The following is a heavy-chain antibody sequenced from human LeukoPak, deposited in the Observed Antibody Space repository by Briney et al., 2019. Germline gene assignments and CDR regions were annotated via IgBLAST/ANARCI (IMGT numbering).Heavy chain of an antibody. CDR3: ARDRWFWVPAAPYFDY. CDR2: ISWNSGSI. D-gene: IGHD2-2*01. Sequence: ESGGSLRLSCAASGFTFDDYAMHWVRQAPGKGLEWVSGISWNSGSIGYADSVKGRFTISRDNAKNSLYLQMNSLRAEDTAVYYCARDRWFWVPAAPYFDYWGQGTLVTVS. V-gene: IGHV3-9*01. J-gene: IGHJ4*02. CDR1: GFTFDDYA.